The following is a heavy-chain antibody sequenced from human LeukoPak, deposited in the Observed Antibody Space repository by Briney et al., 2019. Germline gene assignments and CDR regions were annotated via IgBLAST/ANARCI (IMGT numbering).Heavy chain of an antibody. Sequence: GGSLRLSCAASGFTFNNYAMSWVRQAPGRGLEWVSAISSGGDYTNSADSVKGRFTISRDNAKKSLYLQMNSLRAEDTAVYYCAREYNSRARFDNWGQGTLVTVSS. J-gene: IGHJ4*02. CDR2: ISSGGDYT. CDR1: GFTFNNYA. V-gene: IGHV3-23*01. CDR3: AREYNSRARFDN. D-gene: IGHD6-13*01.